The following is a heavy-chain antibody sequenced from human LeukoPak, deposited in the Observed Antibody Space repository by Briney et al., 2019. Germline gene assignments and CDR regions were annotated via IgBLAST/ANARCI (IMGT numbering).Heavy chain of an antibody. V-gene: IGHV4-61*05. Sequence: PSETLSLTCTVSGDSISSSSDYWGWIRQPPGKGLEWIGYIYYSGSTNYNPSLKSRVRTSVDTSKKQFSLKLSSVTAADTAVYYCARAPRGVVVKSDAFDIWGQGTMVTVSS. D-gene: IGHD2-15*01. J-gene: IGHJ3*02. CDR2: IYYSGST. CDR3: ARAPRGVVVKSDAFDI. CDR1: GDSISSSSDY.